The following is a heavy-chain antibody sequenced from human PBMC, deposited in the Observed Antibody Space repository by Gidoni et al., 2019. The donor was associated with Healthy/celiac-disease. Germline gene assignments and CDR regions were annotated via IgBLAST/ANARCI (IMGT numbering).Heavy chain of an antibody. Sequence: SIYYSGSTYYNPSLKSRVTISVDTSKNQFSLKLSSVTAADTAVYYCARLPPHEFFGRSRGYYYYMDVWGKGTTVTVSS. V-gene: IGHV4-39*01. CDR2: IYYSGST. CDR3: ARLPPHEFFGRSRGYYYYMDV. D-gene: IGHD2-15*01. J-gene: IGHJ6*03.